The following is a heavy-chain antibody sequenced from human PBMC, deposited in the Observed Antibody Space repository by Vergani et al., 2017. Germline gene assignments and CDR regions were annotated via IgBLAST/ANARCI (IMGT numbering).Heavy chain of an antibody. V-gene: IGHV5-10-1*03. CDR3: ARAHSSGWYQHAFDI. Sequence: EVQLVQSGAEVKKPGESLRISCKGSGYSFTSYWISWVRQMPGKGLEWMGRIDPSDSYTNYSPSFQGHVTISADKSISTAYLQWSSLKASDTAMYYCARAHSSGWYQHAFDIWGQGTMVTVSS. CDR2: IDPSDSYT. J-gene: IGHJ3*02. CDR1: GYSFTSYW. D-gene: IGHD6-19*01.